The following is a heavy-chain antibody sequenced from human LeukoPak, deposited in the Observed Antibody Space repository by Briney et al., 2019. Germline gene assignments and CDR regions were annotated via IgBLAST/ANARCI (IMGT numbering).Heavy chain of an antibody. D-gene: IGHD6-19*01. CDR3: AKSAIIAVASDFDY. J-gene: IGHJ4*02. CDR1: GYTFTSYG. Sequence: ASVKVSCKASGYTFTSYGISWVRQATGQGLEWMGWMNPNSGNTGYAQKFQGRVTITRNTSISTAYMELSSLRSEDTAVYYCAKSAIIAVASDFDYWGQGTLVTVSS. CDR2: MNPNSGNT. V-gene: IGHV1-8*03.